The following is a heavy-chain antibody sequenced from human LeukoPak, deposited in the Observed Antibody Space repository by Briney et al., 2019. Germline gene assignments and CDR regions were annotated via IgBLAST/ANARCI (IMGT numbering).Heavy chain of an antibody. CDR1: GGSISSYY. J-gene: IGHJ3*02. V-gene: IGHV4-59*08. Sequence: SETLSLTCTVSGGSISSYYWSWIRQPPGKGLEWIAYIYYSGNTNYNPSLKSRVTISVDTSKNQFSLKLNSVTATDTAVYYCARHPPSYKGAFDIWGQGTMVTVSS. D-gene: IGHD1-14*01. CDR3: ARHPPSYKGAFDI. CDR2: IYYSGNT.